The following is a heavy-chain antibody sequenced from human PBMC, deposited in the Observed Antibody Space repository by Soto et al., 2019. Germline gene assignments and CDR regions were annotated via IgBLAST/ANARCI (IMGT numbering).Heavy chain of an antibody. V-gene: IGHV4-34*01. Sequence: SETLSLTCAVYGGSFSGYYWSWIRQPPGKGLEWIGEVNHSGSTNYNPSLKSRVTISVDTSKNQFSLKLSSVTAADTAVYYCGRGRWSSTSCYVGFDPWGQGTLVTVSS. J-gene: IGHJ5*02. D-gene: IGHD2-2*01. CDR2: VNHSGST. CDR3: GRGRWSSTSCYVGFDP. CDR1: GGSFSGYY.